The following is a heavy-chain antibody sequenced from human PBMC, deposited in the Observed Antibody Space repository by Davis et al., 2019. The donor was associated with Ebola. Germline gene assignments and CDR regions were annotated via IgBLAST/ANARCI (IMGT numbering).Heavy chain of an antibody. D-gene: IGHD3-3*01. Sequence: MPSETLSLTCAVSGDSISSSNWWRWVRQPPGKGLEWIGEISQSGSTNYNPSLKSRVTISVDTSKNQFSLKLSSVTAADTAVYYCARLRHYDFWSGYPNWFDPWGQGTLVTVSS. CDR3: ARLRHYDFWSGYPNWFDP. J-gene: IGHJ5*02. CDR2: ISQSGST. V-gene: IGHV4-4*02. CDR1: GDSISSSNW.